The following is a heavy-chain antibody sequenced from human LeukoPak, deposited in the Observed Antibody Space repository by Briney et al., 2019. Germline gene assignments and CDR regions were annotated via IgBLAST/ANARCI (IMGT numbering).Heavy chain of an antibody. CDR2: MNPNSGNT. CDR3: ATGPAPSYYYMDV. V-gene: IGHV1-8*02. J-gene: IGHJ6*03. Sequence: ASVKVSCKASGYTFTGYYMHWVRQAPGQGLEWMGWMNPNSGNTGYAQKFQGRVTMTRNTSISTAYMELSSLRSEDTAVYYCATGPAPSYYYMDVWGKGTTVTISS. D-gene: IGHD1-14*01. CDR1: GYTFTGYY.